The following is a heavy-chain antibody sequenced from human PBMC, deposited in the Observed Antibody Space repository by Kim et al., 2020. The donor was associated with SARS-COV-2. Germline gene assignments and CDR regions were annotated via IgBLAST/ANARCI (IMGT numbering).Heavy chain of an antibody. V-gene: IGHV1-69*13. J-gene: IGHJ6*02. D-gene: IGHD5-18*01. Sequence: SVKVSCKASGGTFSSYAISWVRQAPGQGLEWMGGIIPIFGTANYAQKFQGRVTITADESTSTAYMELSSLRSEDTAVYYCAMLWLDTAMVPPPPDYYYYYGMDVWGQGTTVTVSS. CDR3: AMLWLDTAMVPPPPDYYYYYGMDV. CDR1: GGTFSSYA. CDR2: IIPIFGTA.